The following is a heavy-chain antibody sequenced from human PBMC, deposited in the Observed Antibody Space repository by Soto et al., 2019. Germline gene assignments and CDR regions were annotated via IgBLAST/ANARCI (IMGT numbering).Heavy chain of an antibody. J-gene: IGHJ4*01. D-gene: IGHD3-3*02. CDR3: ASLRYLISNFYDNDY. Sequence: EVQLVESGGGLVQPGGSLRLSCAASGFTFSGSSMHWVRQASGKGLEWVARSRSKANNYATTYAASVKGRFTISRDESKKTTYLQMTRLKTEDTVIYYWASLRYLISNFYDNDYWGHGTLVTVSS. CDR1: GFTFSGSS. CDR2: SRSKANNYAT. V-gene: IGHV3-73*02.